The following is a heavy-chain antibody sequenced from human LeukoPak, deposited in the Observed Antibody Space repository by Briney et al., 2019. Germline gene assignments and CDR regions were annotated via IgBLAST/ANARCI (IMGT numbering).Heavy chain of an antibody. Sequence: GSLRLSCAVSGFTFSNSWMSWIRQPPGKGLEWIGEINHSGSTYYNPSLKSRVTISIDTSKNQFSLTLSSVTAADTAVYYCARRATYFGWRPSESPSCFDYWGQGTLVTVSS. CDR2: INHSGST. CDR1: GFTFSNSW. CDR3: ARRATYFGWRPSESPSCFDY. V-gene: IGHV4-34*01. J-gene: IGHJ4*02. D-gene: IGHD3-9*01.